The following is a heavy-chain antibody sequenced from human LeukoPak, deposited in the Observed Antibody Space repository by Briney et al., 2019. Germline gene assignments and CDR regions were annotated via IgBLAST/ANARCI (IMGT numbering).Heavy chain of an antibody. D-gene: IGHD6-19*01. CDR1: GYTFTGYY. V-gene: IGHV1-2*02. J-gene: IGHJ4*02. CDR2: INPNSGDT. CDR3: ARVGSSGWYVHPTLDY. Sequence: ASVKVSCKASGYTFTGYYMHWLRQAPGQGLEWMGWINPNSGDTNYAQKFQGRVTVTRDTSISTAYMELSWLSTDDTAVYYCARVGSSGWYVHPTLDYWGQGTLVTVSS.